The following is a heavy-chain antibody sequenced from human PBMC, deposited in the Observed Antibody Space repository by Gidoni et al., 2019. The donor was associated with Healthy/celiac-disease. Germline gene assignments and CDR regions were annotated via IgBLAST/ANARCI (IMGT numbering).Heavy chain of an antibody. V-gene: IGHV4-34*01. CDR2: INHSGST. CDR1: VGSFSGYS. CDR3: ARGPIPYYGSGSYYNSYFDY. Sequence: QVQLQQWGAGLLKPSETLSLTCAVYVGSFSGYSWSWIRQPPGKGLEWIGEINHSGSTNYNPSLKSRVTISVDTSKNQFSLKLSSVTAADTAVYYCARGPIPYYGSGSYYNSYFDYWGQGTLVTVSS. J-gene: IGHJ4*02. D-gene: IGHD3-10*01.